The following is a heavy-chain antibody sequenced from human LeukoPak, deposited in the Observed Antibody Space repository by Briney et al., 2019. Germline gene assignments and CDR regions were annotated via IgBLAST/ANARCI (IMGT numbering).Heavy chain of an antibody. D-gene: IGHD1-1*01. CDR2: IKQDGSEK. CDR3: ARARYNWNDVADY. J-gene: IGHJ4*02. Sequence: GGSLRLSCAASGFTSSSYLMSWVRQAPGEGLEWVSNIKQDGSEKYYVESVKGGFTISRDNAKNSLYLQMNSLRAEDTAVYYCARARYNWNDVADYWGQGTLVTVSS. V-gene: IGHV3-7*03. CDR1: GFTSSSYL.